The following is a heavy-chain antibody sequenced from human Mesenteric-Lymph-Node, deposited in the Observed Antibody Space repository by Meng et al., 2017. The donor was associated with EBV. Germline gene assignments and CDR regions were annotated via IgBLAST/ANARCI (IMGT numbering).Heavy chain of an antibody. D-gene: IGHD2-21*02. V-gene: IGHV4-39*07. CDR1: CASISNIIYY. CDR3: ARGDLGETYFDY. CDR2: MFYSGST. J-gene: IGHJ4*02. Sequence: QLQRQESGPGRVWLPSARSLTGTVSCASISNIIYYWCWIRQPPGKGLEWIGTMFYSGSTYYNSSPKSRLTMSVDTSKNHFSLKVRSVTAADTAVYYCARGDLGETYFDYWGQGTLVTVSS.